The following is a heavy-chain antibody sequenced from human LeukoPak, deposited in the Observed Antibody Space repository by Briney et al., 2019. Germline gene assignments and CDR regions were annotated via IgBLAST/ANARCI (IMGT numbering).Heavy chain of an antibody. CDR3: ARGQWFRAF. J-gene: IGHJ4*02. V-gene: IGHV4-34*01. CDR2: IRYSGSA. D-gene: IGHD3-10*01. Sequence: SETLSLTCAVYGGSFSGYYWTWIRQPPGKGLEWIGEIRYSGSATYNPSLKSRVTISVDTPKNQFSLKMNSVTAADTAVYYCARGQWFRAFWSRGTPVTVSS. CDR1: GGSFSGYY.